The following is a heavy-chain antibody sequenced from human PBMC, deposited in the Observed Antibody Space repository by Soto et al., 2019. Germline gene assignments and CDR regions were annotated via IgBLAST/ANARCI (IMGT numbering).Heavy chain of an antibody. V-gene: IGHV4-39*01. CDR1: GGSISSSSYY. D-gene: IGHD3-22*01. CDR3: ARLGDSSGIPFLTNWFDP. CDR2: IYYSGST. Sequence: SETLSLTCTVSGGSISSSSYYWGWIRQPPGKGLEWNGSIYYSGSTYYNPSLKSRVTISVDTSKNQFSLKLSSVTAADTAVYYCARLGDSSGIPFLTNWFDPWGQGTLVTVSS. J-gene: IGHJ5*02.